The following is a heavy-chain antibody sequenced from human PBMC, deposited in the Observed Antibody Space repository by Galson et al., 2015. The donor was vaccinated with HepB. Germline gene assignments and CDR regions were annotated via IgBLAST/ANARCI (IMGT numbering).Heavy chain of an antibody. D-gene: IGHD6-6*01. Sequence: SVKVSCKASGGTFSSYAISWVRQAPGQGLEWMGGIIPIFGTANYAQKFQGRVTITADESTSTAYMELSSLRSEDTAVYYCARGGYSSSSFGYYYYYMDVWGKGTTVTVSS. J-gene: IGHJ6*03. CDR1: GGTFSSYA. CDR2: IIPIFGTA. V-gene: IGHV1-69*13. CDR3: ARGGYSSSSFGYYYYYMDV.